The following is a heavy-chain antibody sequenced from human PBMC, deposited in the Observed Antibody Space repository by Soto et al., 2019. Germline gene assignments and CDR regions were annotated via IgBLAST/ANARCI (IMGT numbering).Heavy chain of an antibody. CDR3: AGGHGLYFWNFDL. V-gene: IGHV3-11*01. J-gene: IGHJ2*01. CDR2: ITTTGSII. CDR1: GFSFSDYY. D-gene: IGHD3-16*02. Sequence: QVQLVESGGGLVKPGGSLRLSCAASGFSFSDYYMSWIRQAPGKGLEWVSYITTTGSIIYYADSVKGRFTISRDNSKNSLYLQMNSLRVEDTAVYYCAGGHGLYFWNFDLWGRGTLVTVSS.